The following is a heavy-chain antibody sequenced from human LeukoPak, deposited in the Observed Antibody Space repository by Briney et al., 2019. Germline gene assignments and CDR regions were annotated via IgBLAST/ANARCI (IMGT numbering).Heavy chain of an antibody. V-gene: IGHV1-46*01. D-gene: IGHD4-17*01. CDR1: GYTFTSYG. J-gene: IGHJ4*02. CDR3: AREGTTTVTKNFDY. CDR2: IQFSGGTT. Sequence: ASVKVSCKASGYTFTSYGISWVRQAPGQGLEWMGAIQFSGGTTTYAQKFQGRVTMTRDTSTNTVYMELNSLRSDDTAVYYCAREGTTTVTKNFDYWGQGTLVTVSS.